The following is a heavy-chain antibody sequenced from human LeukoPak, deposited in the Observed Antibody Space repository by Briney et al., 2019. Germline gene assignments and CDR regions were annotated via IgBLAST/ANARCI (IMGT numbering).Heavy chain of an antibody. D-gene: IGHD3-10*01. J-gene: IGHJ3*02. CDR3: ARDQVTMVRGVPPDAFDI. V-gene: IGHV3-21*01. CDR2: INSSSSYI. Sequence: GGSLRLSCAASGFTFSSYSMNWVRQAPGKGLEWVSSINSSSSYIYYADSVKGRFTISRDNAKNSLYLQMNSLRAEDTAVYYCARDQVTMVRGVPPDAFDIWGQGTMVTVSS. CDR1: GFTFSSYS.